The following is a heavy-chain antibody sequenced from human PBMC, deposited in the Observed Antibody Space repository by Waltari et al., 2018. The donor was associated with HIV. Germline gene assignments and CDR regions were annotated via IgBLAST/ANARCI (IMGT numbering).Heavy chain of an antibody. V-gene: IGHV1-8*01. CDR3: ARARRIAARSGYDWFDP. D-gene: IGHD6-6*01. CDR1: GYSFTTYD. Sequence: QVQLVQSGAEVKKPGASVKVSCKASGYSFTTYDINWVRQATGQGLEWMGWRNPNSGNTDYAQKFQGRVTMTRKTSISTAYMGLSSLRSEDTAVYYCARARRIAARSGYDWFDPWGQGTLVTVSS. J-gene: IGHJ5*02. CDR2: RNPNSGNT.